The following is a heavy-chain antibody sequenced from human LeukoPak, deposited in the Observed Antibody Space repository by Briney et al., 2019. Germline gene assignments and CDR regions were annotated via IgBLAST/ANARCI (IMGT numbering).Heavy chain of an antibody. CDR2: ISYDGSNK. CDR1: GFTFSSYA. V-gene: IGHV3-30-3*01. CDR3: ASQYYDILTGYYSPFDY. J-gene: IGHJ4*02. Sequence: GGSLRLSCAASGFTFSSYAMHWVRQAPGKGLEWVAVISYDGSNKYYADSVKGRFTISRDNSKNTLYQQMNSLRAKDTAVYYCASQYYDILTGYYSPFDYWGQGTLVTVSS. D-gene: IGHD3-9*01.